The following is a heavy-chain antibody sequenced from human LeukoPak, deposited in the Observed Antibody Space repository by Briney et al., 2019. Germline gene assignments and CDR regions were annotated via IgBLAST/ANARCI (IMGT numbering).Heavy chain of an antibody. Sequence: GGSLRLSCSASGFTFSSYAMHWVRQAPGKGLEWVSVIFGGGKTSYAGSVQGRVTLSRDNSKNTLYLQMIRLRVEDTAVYYCAAWRGSSWFDYWGQGTLVTVSS. CDR3: AAWRGSSWFDY. CDR1: GFTFSSYA. CDR2: IFGGGKT. V-gene: IGHV3-53*01. D-gene: IGHD6-13*01. J-gene: IGHJ4*02.